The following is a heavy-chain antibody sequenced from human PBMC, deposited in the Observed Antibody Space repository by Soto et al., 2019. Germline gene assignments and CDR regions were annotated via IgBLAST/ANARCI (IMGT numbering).Heavy chain of an antibody. CDR1: GFDFTYYA. Sequence: QVQLAASGGGAVQPGESLRLSCVASGFDFTYYAMHWVRQAPGKGLESVAVMSSDGSKIHHTDSVKGRFTISRDNSKNTLYLQMNSLRKEDTAVYFCAKDEGVGGTLGLFDYWGQGTLVSVSS. D-gene: IGHD1-26*01. J-gene: IGHJ4*02. CDR3: AKDEGVGGTLGLFDY. CDR2: MSSDGSKI. V-gene: IGHV3-30*18.